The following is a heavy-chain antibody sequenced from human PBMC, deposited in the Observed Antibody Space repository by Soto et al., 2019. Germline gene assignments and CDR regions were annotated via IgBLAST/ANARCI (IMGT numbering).Heavy chain of an antibody. Sequence: GGSLRLSCAASGFIFGTYAMSWVRQAPGKGPEWVAVISDTGGGTYYADSVKGRFTISRDNSKNTLYLQMNSLRAEDTGLYYCAKDAGGGPYSTAWYEFDYWGQGTQVTVSS. CDR2: ISDTGGGT. J-gene: IGHJ4*02. D-gene: IGHD2-2*01. CDR3: AKDAGGGPYSTAWYEFDY. CDR1: GFIFGTYA. V-gene: IGHV3-23*01.